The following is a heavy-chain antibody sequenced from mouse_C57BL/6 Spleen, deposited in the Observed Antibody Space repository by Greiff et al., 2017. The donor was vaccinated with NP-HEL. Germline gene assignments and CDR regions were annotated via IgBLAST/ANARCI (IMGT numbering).Heavy chain of an antibody. Sequence: EVKLQESGPELVKPGASVKISCKASGYTFTDYYMNWVKQSHGKSLEWIGDINPNNGGTSYNQKFKGKATLTVDKSSSTAYMELRSLTSEDSAVYYCARGTPYDSSYRRYFDVWGTGTTVTVSS. J-gene: IGHJ1*03. D-gene: IGHD1-1*01. V-gene: IGHV1-26*01. CDR2: INPNNGGT. CDR1: GYTFTDYY. CDR3: ARGTPYDSSYRRYFDV.